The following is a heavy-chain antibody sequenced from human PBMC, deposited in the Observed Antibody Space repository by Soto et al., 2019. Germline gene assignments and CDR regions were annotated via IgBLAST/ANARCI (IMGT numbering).Heavy chain of an antibody. J-gene: IGHJ4*02. CDR3: ARDTNYYASGSGVDY. D-gene: IGHD3-10*01. CDR1: GFTFSSYS. CDR2: ISSSSTYT. Sequence: GGSLRLSCAASGFTFSSYSMNWVRQAPGKGLEWVSSISSSSTYTHYGESVKGRFTISRDNAKNSLNLQMNSLRAEDTAVYFCARDTNYYASGSGVDYWGQGILVTVSS. V-gene: IGHV3-21*01.